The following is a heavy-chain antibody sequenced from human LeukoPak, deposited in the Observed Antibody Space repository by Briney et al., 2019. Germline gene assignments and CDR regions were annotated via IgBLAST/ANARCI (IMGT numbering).Heavy chain of an antibody. Sequence: ASVKVSCKSSVYTSTDYYMHWVRQAPGQGLEWMGFINPTTGGTNYAQRFQGRVTMTRDTSISTTYMELNRLKSDDTAVYYCARGLDLWGQGTLVSVSS. D-gene: IGHD3/OR15-3a*01. CDR1: VYTSTDYY. CDR2: INPTTGGT. V-gene: IGHV1-2*02. J-gene: IGHJ5*02. CDR3: ARGLDL.